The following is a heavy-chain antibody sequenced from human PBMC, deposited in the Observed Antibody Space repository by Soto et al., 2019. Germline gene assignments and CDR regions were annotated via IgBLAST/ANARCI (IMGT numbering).Heavy chain of an antibody. CDR2: IRNKANNYAT. Sequence: EVQLVDSGGGLDQPGGSLKLSCAASGFTFSPAAMHWVRQASGKGLEWVGVIRNKANNYATAYAASVKGRFTVSRDDSKNTAYLQMNSLKTEDTAVYYCTRQGGALDFDYWGQGTLVTVSS. J-gene: IGHJ4*02. D-gene: IGHD1-26*01. CDR3: TRQGGALDFDY. V-gene: IGHV3-73*01. CDR1: GFTFSPAA.